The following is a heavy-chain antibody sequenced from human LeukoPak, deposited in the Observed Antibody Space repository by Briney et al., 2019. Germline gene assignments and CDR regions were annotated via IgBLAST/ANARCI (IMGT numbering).Heavy chain of an antibody. V-gene: IGHV4-59*01. J-gene: IGHJ4*02. CDR1: GGSIGTYY. CDR2: IYYTGST. Sequence: SETLSLTCTVSGGSIGTYYWSWVRQPPGKGLEYIAYIYYTGSTDYNPSFTSRVRISLDTSKNQFSLVLNSVTAADTAVYYCARGRYGGGWYDYWGQGTLVTVSS. D-gene: IGHD6-19*01. CDR3: ARGRYGGGWYDY.